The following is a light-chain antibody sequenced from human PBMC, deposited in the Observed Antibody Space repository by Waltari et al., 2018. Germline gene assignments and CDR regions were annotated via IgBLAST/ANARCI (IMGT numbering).Light chain of an antibody. CDR2: DSD. CDR3: GAWDSSLTAYV. Sequence: QSVLTQPPSVSAAPRQKVTISCSGSSSNIGNHYVSWYQQLPGTAPKLLISDSDKRPSGIPDRFSGSKSGTSATLGITGLQTGDEADYFCGAWDSSLTAYVFGTGTKVTVL. J-gene: IGLJ1*01. CDR1: SSNIGNHY. V-gene: IGLV1-51*01.